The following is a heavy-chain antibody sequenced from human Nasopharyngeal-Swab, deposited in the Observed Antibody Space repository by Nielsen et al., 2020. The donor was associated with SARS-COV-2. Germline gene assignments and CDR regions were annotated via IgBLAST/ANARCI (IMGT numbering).Heavy chain of an antibody. D-gene: IGHD3-10*01. CDR2: IKQDGSEK. Sequence: GGHLRLSCEASGFTFSSNAMNWARQAPGKGLEWVANIKQDGSEKYYVDSVKGRFTISRDNAKNSLYLQMNSLRAEDTAVYYCARDRRNNVLLWFGGTEYFDLWGRGTLVTVSS. V-gene: IGHV3-7*03. J-gene: IGHJ2*01. CDR3: ARDRRNNVLLWFGGTEYFDL. CDR1: GFTFSSNA.